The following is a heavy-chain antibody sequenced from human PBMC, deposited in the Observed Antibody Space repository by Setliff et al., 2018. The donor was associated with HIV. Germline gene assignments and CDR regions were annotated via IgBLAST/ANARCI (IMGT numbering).Heavy chain of an antibody. J-gene: IGHJ4*02. Sequence: LSLPCSVSGVSITTDGYYWSWIRHYPGKGLEWIGYMYHSGSTYYNASLASRLIMSLDPSKNQFSLKLNSMTAADTAMYYCAGGRYFRDIRDSRFDFWGQGMLVTVSS. CDR2: MYHSGST. V-gene: IGHV4-31*03. D-gene: IGHD3-9*01. CDR1: GVSITTDGYY. CDR3: AGGRYFRDIRDSRFDF.